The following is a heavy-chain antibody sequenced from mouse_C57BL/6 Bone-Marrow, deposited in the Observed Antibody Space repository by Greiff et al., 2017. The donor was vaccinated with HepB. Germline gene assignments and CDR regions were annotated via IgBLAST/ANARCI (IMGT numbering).Heavy chain of an antibody. CDR3: ARGAYYYGSSFYYAMDY. CDR2: IDPSDSYT. D-gene: IGHD1-1*01. V-gene: IGHV1-69*01. J-gene: IGHJ4*01. Sequence: QVQLQQSGAELVMPGASVKLSCKASGYTFTSYWMHWVKQRPGQGLEWIGEIDPSDSYTNYNQKFKGKSTLTVDKSSSTAYMQLSSLTSEDSAVYYCARGAYYYGSSFYYAMDYWGQGTSVTVSS. CDR1: GYTFTSYW.